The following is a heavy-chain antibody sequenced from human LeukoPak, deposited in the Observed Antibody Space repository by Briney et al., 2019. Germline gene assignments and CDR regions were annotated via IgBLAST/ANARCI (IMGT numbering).Heavy chain of an antibody. J-gene: IGHJ4*02. V-gene: IGHV1-58*02. CDR2: IVVGSGNT. CDR3: AADSGVYSGYEFDY. Sequence: GTSVKVSCKASGFTFTRSAMQWVRQARGQRLEWIGWIVVGSGNTNYAQMFQERVTITRDMSTDTAYMELSSLRSEDTAVYYCAADSGVYSGYEFDYRGQGTLVTVSS. CDR1: GFTFTRSA. D-gene: IGHD5-12*01.